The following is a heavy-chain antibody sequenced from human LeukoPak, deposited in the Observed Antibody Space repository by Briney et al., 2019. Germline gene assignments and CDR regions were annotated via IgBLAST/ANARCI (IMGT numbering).Heavy chain of an antibody. D-gene: IGHD6-25*01. J-gene: IGHJ6*03. Sequence: GGSLRLSCAASGFTFSSYAMSWVRQAPGKGPEWVSTISIDGGRTYYADSVKGRFTVSRDTSKNTLYLQMNSLRAEDTAVYYCARKGIGSSRYQNMDVWGKGTTVTVSS. CDR3: ARKGIGSSRYQNMDV. V-gene: IGHV3-23*01. CDR2: ISIDGGRT. CDR1: GFTFSSYA.